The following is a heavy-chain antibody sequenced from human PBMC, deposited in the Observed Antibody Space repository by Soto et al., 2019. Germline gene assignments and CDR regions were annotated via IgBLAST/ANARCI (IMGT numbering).Heavy chain of an antibody. CDR1: GFTSSSYA. CDR2: ISYDGSNK. D-gene: IGHD1-26*01. V-gene: IGHV3-30-3*01. Sequence: PGGSLRLSCAASGFTSSSYAMHWVRQAPGKGLEWVAVISYDGSNKYYADSVKGRFTISRDNSKNTLYLQMNSLRAEDTAVYYCARGRVGATTGRGYSQHWGQGTLVTVSS. J-gene: IGHJ1*01. CDR3: ARGRVGATTGRGYSQH.